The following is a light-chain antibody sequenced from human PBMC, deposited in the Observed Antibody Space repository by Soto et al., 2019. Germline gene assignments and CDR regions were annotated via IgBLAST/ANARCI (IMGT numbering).Light chain of an antibody. J-gene: IGKJ3*01. V-gene: IGKV1-27*01. CDR2: GAS. CDR3: QKYDRAPFT. CDR1: QGISNY. Sequence: DIQMTQSPSSLSAYLGDRVTITCRASQGISNYLAWYQQKPGRLPKLLLFGASTLQSGVPARFSGSGSGTPFTLTINGLLPEDVATYYCQKYDRAPFTFGPGTKVDLK.